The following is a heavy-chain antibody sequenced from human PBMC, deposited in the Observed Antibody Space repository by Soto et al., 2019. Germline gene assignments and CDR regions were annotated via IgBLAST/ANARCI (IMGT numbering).Heavy chain of an antibody. CDR1: GFTFSSFG. CDR3: AKEDTNYYYGMDV. CDR2: VSHDGNNN. Sequence: WVLRLSCAASGFTFSSFGMHWVRQAPGKGLEWVAFVSHDGNNNYQADSVKGRFTISRDNSKNALYLQMNSLKAEDTAVYYCAKEDTNYYYGMDVWGQGTTVTVSS. J-gene: IGHJ6*02. D-gene: IGHD2-8*01. V-gene: IGHV3-30*18.